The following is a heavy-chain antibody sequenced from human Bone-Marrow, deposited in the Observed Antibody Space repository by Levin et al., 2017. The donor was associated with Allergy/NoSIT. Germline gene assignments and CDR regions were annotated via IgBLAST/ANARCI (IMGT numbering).Heavy chain of an antibody. D-gene: IGHD4-17*01. CDR1: GFTFSSYG. J-gene: IGHJ4*02. V-gene: IGHV3-30*18. CDR3: AKQQPYDYGYDY. CDR2: ISYDGSNK. Sequence: PGGSLRLSCAASGFTFSSYGMHWVRQAPGKGLEWVAVISYDGSNKYYADSVKGRFTISRDNSKNTLYLQMNSLRAEDTAVYYCAKQQPYDYGYDYWGQGTLVTVSS.